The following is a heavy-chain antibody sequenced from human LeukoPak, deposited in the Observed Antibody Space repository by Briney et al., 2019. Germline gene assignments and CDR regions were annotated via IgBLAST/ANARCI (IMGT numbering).Heavy chain of an antibody. CDR3: TRDTDGSLDY. V-gene: IGHV3-7*01. CDR2: IKQDGSTK. Sequence: GGSLRLSCVASGFTFTNSWMAWVRQAPGKGLEWVANIKQDGSTKHYADSLKGRFTISRDNPKNSLYLQMNNLRADDTAVYYCTRDTDGSLDYWGQGILVTVAP. CDR1: GFTFTNSW. J-gene: IGHJ4*02. D-gene: IGHD1-26*01.